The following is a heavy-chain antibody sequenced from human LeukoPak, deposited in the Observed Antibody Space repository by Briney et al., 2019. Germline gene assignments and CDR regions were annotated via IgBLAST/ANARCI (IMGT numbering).Heavy chain of an antibody. CDR2: ISYDGSNI. CDR3: AKDLNGRPNY. D-gene: IGHD2-8*01. J-gene: IGHJ4*02. CDR1: GFTFSSYG. Sequence: GGSLRLSCAASGFTFSSYGMHWVRQAPGKGLEWVAVISYDGSNIYYADSVKDRFTISRDNSKNTLYLQMNSLRAEDTAVYYCAKDLNGRPNYWGQGTLVTVSS. V-gene: IGHV3-30*18.